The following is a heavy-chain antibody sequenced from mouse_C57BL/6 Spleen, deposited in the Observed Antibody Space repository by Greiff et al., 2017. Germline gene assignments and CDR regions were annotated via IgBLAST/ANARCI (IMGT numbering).Heavy chain of an antibody. V-gene: IGHV1-19*01. CDR2: INPYNGGT. Sequence: EVKLVESGPVLVKPGASVKMSCKASGYTFTDYYMNWVKQSHGKSLEWIGVINPYNGGTSYNQKFKGKATLTVDKSSSTAYMELNSLTSEDSAVYYCARGYYGNYDAMDYWGQGTSVTVSS. J-gene: IGHJ4*01. CDR1: GYTFTDYY. CDR3: ARGYYGNYDAMDY. D-gene: IGHD2-1*01.